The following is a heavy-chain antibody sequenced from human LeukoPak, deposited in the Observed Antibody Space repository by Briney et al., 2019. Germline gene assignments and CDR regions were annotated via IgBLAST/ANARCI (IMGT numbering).Heavy chain of an antibody. Sequence: SETLSLTCTVSGGSIRSGSYYWSWIRQPAGKGLEWIGRIQTSGSTNYNPSLKSRVTISVDTSNNQFSLKRSSVTAADTAVYYCAREGGVDDLRYTKGGYYFDYWGQGTLVTVSS. CDR2: IQTSGST. CDR1: GGSIRSGSYY. D-gene: IGHD3-9*01. V-gene: IGHV4-61*02. CDR3: AREGGVDDLRYTKGGYYFDY. J-gene: IGHJ4*02.